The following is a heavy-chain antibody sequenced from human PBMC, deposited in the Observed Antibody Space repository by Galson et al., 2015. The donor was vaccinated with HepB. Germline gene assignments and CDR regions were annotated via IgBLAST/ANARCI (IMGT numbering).Heavy chain of an antibody. Sequence: SLRLSCAVSRFAFGCFWMSWVRQAPGKGLEWVALIRGDGNEKYYVESVKGRFTISRDNAKNSLYLQMDSLRAEDTAVYYCATGHFHMAIWGQGTAVTVSS. CDR1: RFAFGCFW. CDR2: IRGDGNEK. J-gene: IGHJ6*02. CDR3: ATGHFHMAI. V-gene: IGHV3-7*01.